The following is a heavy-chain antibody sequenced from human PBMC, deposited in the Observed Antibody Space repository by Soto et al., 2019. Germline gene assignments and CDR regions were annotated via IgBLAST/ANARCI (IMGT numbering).Heavy chain of an antibody. Sequence: VQLVESGGGLVQPGGSLRLSCAASGFTFSNYWMSWVRQAPGKGLEWVANIKEDGSEKYYVDSVKGRFTISRDNAKNSLYLHMDSLRAEDTAVYYCARVPSIPKARVPDYWGQGTLVTVSS. CDR1: GFTFSNYW. D-gene: IGHD2-2*01. V-gene: IGHV3-7*01. CDR2: IKEDGSEK. CDR3: ARVPSIPKARVPDY. J-gene: IGHJ4*02.